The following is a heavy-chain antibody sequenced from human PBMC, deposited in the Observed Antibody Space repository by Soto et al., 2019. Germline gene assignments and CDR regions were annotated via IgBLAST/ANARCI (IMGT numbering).Heavy chain of an antibody. J-gene: IGHJ4*02. CDR2: IRSSSITI. Sequence: PGGSLRLSCAASGFTFSSYSMNWVRQAPGKGLEWVSYIRSSSITIYYADSVKGRFTISRDDAKNSLYLQMNSLRAEDTAVYYCARDLGYSGYDPVYYFDYWGRGTLVTVSS. CDR1: GFTFSSYS. CDR3: ARDLGYSGYDPVYYFDY. V-gene: IGHV3-48*01. D-gene: IGHD5-12*01.